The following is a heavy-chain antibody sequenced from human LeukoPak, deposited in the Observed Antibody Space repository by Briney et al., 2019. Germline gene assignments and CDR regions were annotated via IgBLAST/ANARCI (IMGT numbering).Heavy chain of an antibody. D-gene: IGHD3-10*01. CDR3: TRGGSNFDY. CDR2: IYYSGST. Sequence: SETLSLTCTVSGGSISSYYWSWVREPPEKGLEWIGYIYYSGSTNYNPSLKSRVTISVDTSKNQFSLQLTSVTAADTAVYFCTRGGSNFDYWGQGTLVTVSS. J-gene: IGHJ4*02. CDR1: GGSISSYY. V-gene: IGHV4-59*01.